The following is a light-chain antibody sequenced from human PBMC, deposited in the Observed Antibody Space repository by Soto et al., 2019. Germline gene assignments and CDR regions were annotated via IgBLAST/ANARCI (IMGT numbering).Light chain of an antibody. CDR2: GIS. V-gene: IGKV3-20*01. J-gene: IGKJ1*01. CDR3: EQYGSSPRT. Sequence: EIVLTQSPGALSLSPGEGATLSCRASQTISSNYFAWYQPKPGQAPRLLIYGISIRATGITDRFSASGSGTDFTLTISRLEPEDSAVYYCEQYGSSPRTFGQGTKV. CDR1: QTISSNY.